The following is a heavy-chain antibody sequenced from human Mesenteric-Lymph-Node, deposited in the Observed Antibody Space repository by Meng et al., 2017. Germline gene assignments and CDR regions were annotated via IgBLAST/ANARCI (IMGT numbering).Heavy chain of an antibody. D-gene: IGHD2-8*01. J-gene: IGHJ4*02. CDR3: ATTNALTY. CDR1: GFAFSGNW. Sequence: GESLKISCAVSGFAFSGNWMSWVRQAPGKGLECVATIKYDDSAKSYVDSVKGRFTISRDNAKNSLYLQMNSLRAEDTAVYYCATTNALTYWGPGTRVTVSS. V-gene: IGHV3-7*01. CDR2: IKYDDSAK.